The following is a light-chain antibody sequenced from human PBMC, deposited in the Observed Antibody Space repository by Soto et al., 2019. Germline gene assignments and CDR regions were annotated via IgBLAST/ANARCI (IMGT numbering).Light chain of an antibody. CDR2: DAS. CDR3: QQRSNWPSIT. V-gene: IGKV3-11*01. J-gene: IGKJ5*01. CDR1: QSVTNA. Sequence: EIVLTQSPATLSLSPGERATLSCRASQSVTNALAWYQQKPGRAPRLLIYDASNRDTGIPARFSGSGSATDFTLTISSLEPEDFAVYYCQQRSNWPSITFGQGTRLETK.